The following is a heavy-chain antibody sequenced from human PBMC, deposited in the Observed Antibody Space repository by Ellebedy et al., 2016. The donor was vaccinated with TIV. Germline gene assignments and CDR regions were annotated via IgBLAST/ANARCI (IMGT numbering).Heavy chain of an antibody. D-gene: IGHD5-18*01. CDR2: IYPDDSDT. V-gene: IGHV5-51*01. Sequence: GESLKISCKGSGYNFPKYWIAWVRQMPGKGLEWMGNIYPDDSDTRYSPSFQGQVTFTADKSISTAYLPWSSLKASDTAMYYCARRDTDRGTDYWGQGTLITVSS. J-gene: IGHJ4*02. CDR3: ARRDTDRGTDY. CDR1: GYNFPKYW.